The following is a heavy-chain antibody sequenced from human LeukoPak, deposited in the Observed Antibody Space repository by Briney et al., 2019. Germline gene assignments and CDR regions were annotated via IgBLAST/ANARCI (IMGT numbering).Heavy chain of an antibody. J-gene: IGHJ4*02. CDR3: AQWGDFDVLTGYYVPDF. CDR1: GFTFSSFA. CDR2: ISGTGDST. V-gene: IGHV3-23*01. D-gene: IGHD3-9*01. Sequence: GGSLRLSCAASGFTFSSFAMNWVRQAPGKGLEWVSTISGTGDSTNYADSVKGRFTISRDNSKNTLYLQMNSLRAEDTAVYYCAQWGDFDVLTGYYVPDFWGQGTLVTVSS.